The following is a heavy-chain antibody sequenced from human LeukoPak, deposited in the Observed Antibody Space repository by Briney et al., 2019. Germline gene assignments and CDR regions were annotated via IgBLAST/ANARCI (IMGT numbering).Heavy chain of an antibody. CDR1: GFTFSSYW. V-gene: IGHV3-74*01. Sequence: GGSLRLSCAASGFTFSSYWMHWVRHAPGKGLVWVSRINTDGSSTSYADSVKGRFTISRDNAKNTLYLQMNSLRAEDTAVYYCARDHYYYYMDVWGKGTTVTVSS. J-gene: IGHJ6*03. CDR3: ARDHYYYYMDV. CDR2: INTDGSST.